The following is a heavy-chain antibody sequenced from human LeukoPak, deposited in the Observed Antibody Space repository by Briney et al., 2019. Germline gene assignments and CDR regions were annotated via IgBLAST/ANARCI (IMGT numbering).Heavy chain of an antibody. J-gene: IGHJ5*02. CDR1: GGTFSSYA. CDR2: IIPIFGTA. V-gene: IGHV1-69*05. CDR3: ATGLDGSGSYLINWFDP. Sequence: SVKVSCKASGGTFSSYAISWVRQAPGQGLEWMGGIIPIFGTANYAQKFQGRVTITTDESTSTAYMELSSLRSEDTAVYYCATGLDGSGSYLINWFDPWGQGTLVTVSS. D-gene: IGHD3-10*01.